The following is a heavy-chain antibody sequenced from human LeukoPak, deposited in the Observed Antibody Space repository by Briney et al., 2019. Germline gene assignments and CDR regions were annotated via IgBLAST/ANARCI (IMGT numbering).Heavy chain of an antibody. Sequence: PGGSLRLSCAVSGFIFSIYGMHWVRQAPGKGLEWVAVIWYDGSNKYYADSVKGRFTISRDNSKDTAYLQMNSLRAEDTAVYYCATDNMTTLDYWGQGTLVTVSS. CDR1: GFIFSIYG. CDR3: ATDNMTTLDY. CDR2: IWYDGSNK. V-gene: IGHV3-33*01. D-gene: IGHD4-17*01. J-gene: IGHJ4*02.